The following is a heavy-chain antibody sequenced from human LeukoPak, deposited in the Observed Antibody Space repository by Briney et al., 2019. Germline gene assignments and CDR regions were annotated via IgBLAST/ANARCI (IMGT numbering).Heavy chain of an antibody. V-gene: IGHV3-23*01. CDR1: GFTFSSYA. CDR2: ISGSGGST. CDR3: AKDVSRQLDAFDI. Sequence: PGGSLRLSCAASGFTFSSYAMSWVRQAPGKGLGWVSAISGSGGSTYYADSVKGRFTISRDNSKNTLYLQMNSLRAEDTAVYYCAKDVSRQLDAFDIWGQGTMVTVAS. D-gene: IGHD6-13*01. J-gene: IGHJ3*02.